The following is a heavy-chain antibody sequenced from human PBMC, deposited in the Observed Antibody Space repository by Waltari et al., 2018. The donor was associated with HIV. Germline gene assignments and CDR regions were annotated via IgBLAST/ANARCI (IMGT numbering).Heavy chain of an antibody. CDR2: LYSGGTT. CDR3: ARGFFSFDY. CDR1: GIPVRSNY. J-gene: IGHJ4*02. V-gene: IGHV3-53*02. D-gene: IGHD3-10*01. Sequence: EVQLVETGGGLIQPGGSLRLSCAASGIPVRSNYMSWVRQAPGKGLEWVSVLYSGGTTNYADSVKGLFTISRDNSKNTLYLQMNNLRAEDTAVYYCARGFFSFDYWGQGTLVTVSS.